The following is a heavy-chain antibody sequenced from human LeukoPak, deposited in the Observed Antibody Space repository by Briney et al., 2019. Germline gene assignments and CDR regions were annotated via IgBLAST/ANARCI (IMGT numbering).Heavy chain of an antibody. D-gene: IGHD3-16*02. CDR3: ARHSKIVLATGWFDP. Sequence: SETLSLTCSVSSDSLTTSFYFWGWVRQPPGKALEWIGSIYYTGTTYYNPSLKNPVIISEDTSKNQFYLQMTSVTAADTALYFCARHSKIVLATGWFDPWGQGVLVTVSS. J-gene: IGHJ5*02. CDR1: SDSLTTSFYF. V-gene: IGHV4-39*01. CDR2: IYYTGTT.